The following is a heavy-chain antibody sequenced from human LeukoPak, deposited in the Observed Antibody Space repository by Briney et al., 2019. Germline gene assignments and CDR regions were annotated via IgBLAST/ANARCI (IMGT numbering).Heavy chain of an antibody. CDR2: IYYSGNT. CDR1: GVSISSSNSY. D-gene: IGHD3/OR15-3a*01. J-gene: IGHJ4*02. CDR3: ARQTGSGLFILP. Sequence: SETLSLTCTVSGVSISSSNSYWGWIRQPPGKGLGWIGSIYYSGNTYYNASLKSQVSISIDTSKNQFSLKLTSVTAADTAVYYCARQTGSGLFILPGGQGTLVTVSS. V-gene: IGHV4-39*01.